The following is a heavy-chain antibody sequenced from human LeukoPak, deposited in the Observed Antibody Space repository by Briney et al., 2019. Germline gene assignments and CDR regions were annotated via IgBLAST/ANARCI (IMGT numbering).Heavy chain of an antibody. CDR2: ISSSSSYI. V-gene: IGHV3-21*01. CDR3: ARSMVRGGNWFDP. CDR1: GFTFSTHT. Sequence: PGGSLRLSCAGAGFTFSTHTINWVRQAPGKGLEWVSSISSSSSYIYYADSVKGRFTISRDNAKNSLYLQMNSLRAEDTAVYYCARSMVRGGNWFDPWGQGTLVTVSS. D-gene: IGHD3-10*01. J-gene: IGHJ5*02.